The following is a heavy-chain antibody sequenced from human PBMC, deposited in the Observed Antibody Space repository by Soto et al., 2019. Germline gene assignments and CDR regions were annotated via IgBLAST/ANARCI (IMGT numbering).Heavy chain of an antibody. V-gene: IGHV4-30-4*01. D-gene: IGHD2-2*01. CDR1: GGSISSGDYY. CDR3: TRAEGYCSSTSCSPAAYYYYYYGMDV. Sequence: SETLSLTCTVSGGSISSGDYYWSWIRQPPGKGLEWIGYIYYSGSTYYNPSLKSRVTISVDTSKNQFSLKLSSVTAADTAVYYCTRAEGYCSSTSCSPAAYYYYYYGMDVWGQGTTVTVSS. J-gene: IGHJ6*02. CDR2: IYYSGST.